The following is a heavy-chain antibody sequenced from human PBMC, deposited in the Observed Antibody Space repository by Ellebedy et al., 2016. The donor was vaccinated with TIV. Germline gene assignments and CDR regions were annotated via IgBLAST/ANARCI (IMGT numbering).Heavy chain of an antibody. CDR1: GGSLSGHH. V-gene: IGHV4-59*11. J-gene: IGHJ2*01. D-gene: IGHD4-23*01. CDR2: IYHSGDT. CDR3: ARVGIQSGGLVNWFFDL. Sequence: SETLSLXCTVSGGSLSGHHWTWVRQSPGKGLEWIGCIYHSGDTKYNLSLESRVTISVDTSKNQFTLTLTSVTAADAAVYFCARVGIQSGGLVNWFFDLWGRGALVSVS.